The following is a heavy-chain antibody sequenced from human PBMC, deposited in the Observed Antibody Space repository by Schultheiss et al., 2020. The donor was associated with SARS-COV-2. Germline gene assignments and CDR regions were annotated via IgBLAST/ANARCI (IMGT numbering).Heavy chain of an antibody. CDR2: ISPYTGDT. J-gene: IGHJ4*02. CDR3: ANLIYSSSWYWADY. D-gene: IGHD6-13*01. CDR1: GYTFTGYG. V-gene: IGHV1-18*01. Sequence: ASVKVSCKASGYTFTGYGLNWVRQAPGQGLEWMGWISPYTGDTKYAQNLQGRVIMTTDTSTSTAYMELRSLRSDDTAVYYCANLIYSSSWYWADYWGQGTLVTVSS.